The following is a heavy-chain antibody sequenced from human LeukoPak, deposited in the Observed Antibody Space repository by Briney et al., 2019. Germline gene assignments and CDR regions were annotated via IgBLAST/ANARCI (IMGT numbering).Heavy chain of an antibody. CDR3: ARESDCSSTSCYDY. D-gene: IGHD2-2*01. CDR1: GYTFTGYY. Sequence: GASVKVSCKASGYTFTGYYMHWVRQAPGQGLEWMGWVNPNSGGTNYAQKFQGWVTMTRDTSISTAYMELSRLRSDDTAVYYCARESDCSSTSCYDYWGQGTLVTVSS. CDR2: VNPNSGGT. V-gene: IGHV1-2*04. J-gene: IGHJ4*02.